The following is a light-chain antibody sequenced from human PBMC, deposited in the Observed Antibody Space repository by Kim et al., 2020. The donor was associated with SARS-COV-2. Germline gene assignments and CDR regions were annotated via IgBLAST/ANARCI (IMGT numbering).Light chain of an antibody. V-gene: IGLV3-1*01. CDR1: KLGDKY. CDR2: QDR. Sequence: VSPGQTASITCSGDKLGDKYVCWYQQKPGQSPVLVIYQDRKRPSGIPERFSGSNSGNTATLTISGTQAMDEADYYCQAWDSSTAVFGGGTQLTVL. CDR3: QAWDSSTAV. J-gene: IGLJ3*02.